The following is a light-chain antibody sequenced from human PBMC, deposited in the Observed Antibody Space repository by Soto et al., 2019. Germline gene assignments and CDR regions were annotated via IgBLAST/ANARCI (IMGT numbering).Light chain of an antibody. J-gene: IGKJ3*01. Sequence: EIVLTQSPGTLSLSPGERATLSCRASQSVGSNYLAWYQQKPGQAPRLLIYGASSRATGIPDRFSGSGSGTDFTLTISRLEPEDFAVYYCQQYGSSSIFTFGPGTKVAIK. CDR3: QQYGSSSIFT. CDR1: QSVGSNY. CDR2: GAS. V-gene: IGKV3-20*01.